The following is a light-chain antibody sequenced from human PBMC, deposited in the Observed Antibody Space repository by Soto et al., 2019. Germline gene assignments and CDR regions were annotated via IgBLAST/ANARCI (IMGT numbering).Light chain of an antibody. CDR1: SSDVGGYNS. V-gene: IGLV2-14*03. J-gene: IGLJ1*01. CDR3: SSYTSSMTNV. CDR2: DVG. Sequence: QSALTQPASVSGSPRQSITISCTGTSSDVGGYNSVSWYQHHPGKAPKHILYDVGDRSPGVSYRFSGSKSGNTACLTISGLQAADEDDYFCSSYTSSMTNVFGSGTKLTVL.